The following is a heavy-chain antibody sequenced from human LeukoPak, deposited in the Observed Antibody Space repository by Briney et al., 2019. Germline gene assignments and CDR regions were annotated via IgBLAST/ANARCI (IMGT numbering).Heavy chain of an antibody. J-gene: IGHJ4*02. CDR2: ISSSSSYI. CDR3: ASADCSSTSCYTYYFDY. Sequence: GGSLRLSCAASGFTFSSYSMNRVRQAPGKGLEWVSSISSSSSYIYYADSVKGRFTISRDNAKNSLYLQMNSLRAEDTAVYYCASADCSSTSCYTYYFDYWGQGTLVTVSS. CDR1: GFTFSSYS. V-gene: IGHV3-21*01. D-gene: IGHD2-2*02.